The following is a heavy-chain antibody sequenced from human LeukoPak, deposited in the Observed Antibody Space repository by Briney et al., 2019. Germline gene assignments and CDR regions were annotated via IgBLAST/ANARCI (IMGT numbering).Heavy chain of an antibody. CDR3: AREYWYYYDSSGYYYATWFDP. D-gene: IGHD3-22*01. J-gene: IGHJ5*02. V-gene: IGHV1-69*13. CDR2: IIPIFGTA. Sequence: ASVTVSCTASGGTFSSYAISWVRQAPGQGLEWMGGIIPIFGTANYAQKFQGRVTITADESTSTAYMELSSLRSEDTAVYYCAREYWYYYDSSGYYYATWFDPWGQGTLVTVSS. CDR1: GGTFSSYA.